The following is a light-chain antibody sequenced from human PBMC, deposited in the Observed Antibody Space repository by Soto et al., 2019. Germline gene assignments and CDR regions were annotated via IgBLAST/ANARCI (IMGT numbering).Light chain of an antibody. CDR1: SSDVGGYNY. J-gene: IGLJ2*01. CDR3: SSYTSSYTRVA. V-gene: IGLV2-14*01. CDR2: DVS. Sequence: QSALTQPASVSGSPGQSITISCTGTSSDVGGYNYVSWYQQHPGKAPKLMIYDVSNRPSGVSNRFSGSKSGNTASLTISGLQADDEADYYCSSYTSSYTRVAFGGGTKVTVL.